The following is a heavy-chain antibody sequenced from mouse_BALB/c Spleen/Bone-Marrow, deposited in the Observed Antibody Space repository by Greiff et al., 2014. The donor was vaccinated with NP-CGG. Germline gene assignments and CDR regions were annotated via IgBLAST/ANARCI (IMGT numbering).Heavy chain of an antibody. CDR3: ARDNYGSRVLDY. V-gene: IGHV2-9*02. CDR1: GFSLTSYG. D-gene: IGHD1-1*01. CDR2: IWAGGST. Sequence: VKLVESGPGLVAPSQSLSITCTVSGFSLTSYGVHWVRQPPGKGLEWLGVIWAGGSTNYNSALMSRLSISKDNSKRQVFLKMNSLQTDDTAMYYCARDNYGSRVLDYWGQGTTLTVSS. J-gene: IGHJ2*01.